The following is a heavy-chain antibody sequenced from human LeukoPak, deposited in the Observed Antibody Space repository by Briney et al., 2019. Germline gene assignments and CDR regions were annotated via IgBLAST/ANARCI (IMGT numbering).Heavy chain of an antibody. V-gene: IGHV3-30-3*01. D-gene: IGHD5-24*01. J-gene: IGHJ4*02. Sequence: GGSLRLSCAASGFTFSTNTMHWVRQAPGKGLEWVAVISYDSFNKYYAGSVRGRFIISRDNSKNTLFLQMNSLSSEDTAVYYCARGEDGNNSPFASWGQETLVTVSS. CDR1: GFTFSTNT. CDR2: ISYDSFNK. CDR3: ARGEDGNNSPFAS.